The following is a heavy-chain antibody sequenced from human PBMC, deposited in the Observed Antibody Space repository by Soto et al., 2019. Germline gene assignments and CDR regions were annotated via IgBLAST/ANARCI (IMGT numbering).Heavy chain of an antibody. CDR1: GFTFPTYA. V-gene: IGHV3-23*01. CDR3: AKDGSGSYFLLSYYYYGMDV. J-gene: IGHJ6*02. CDR2: ITPSGEST. D-gene: IGHD1-26*01. Sequence: GGSLRLSCAASGFTFPTYAMTWVRQAPGKGLEWVSAITPSGESTYYADSVKGRFTLSRDNSKNTLYLQMSSLRAEDTAVYYCAKDGSGSYFLLSYYYYGMDVWGQGTTVTVSS.